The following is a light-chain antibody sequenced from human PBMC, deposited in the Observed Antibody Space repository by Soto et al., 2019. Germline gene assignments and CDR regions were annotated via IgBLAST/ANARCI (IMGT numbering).Light chain of an antibody. CDR1: SSDVGSYNL. V-gene: IGLV2-23*01. CDR2: EGS. CDR3: CSYAGRNVV. Sequence: QSALTQPASVSGSPGQSITISCTGTSSDVGSYNLVSWYQQHPGKAPKLMIYEGSKRPPGVSNRFSGSKSGNTASLTISGLQAEDEADYYCCSYAGRNVVFGGGTKVTVL. J-gene: IGLJ2*01.